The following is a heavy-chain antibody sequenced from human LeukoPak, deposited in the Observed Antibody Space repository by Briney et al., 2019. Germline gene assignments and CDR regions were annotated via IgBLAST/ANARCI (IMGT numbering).Heavy chain of an antibody. CDR3: ARLSSIAAAGTTDWFDP. J-gene: IGHJ5*02. CDR2: ISSSSSYI. V-gene: IGHV3-21*01. Sequence: GGSLRLSCAASGFTFSSYSMNWVRQAPGKGLEWVSSISSSSSYIYYADSVKGRFTISRDNAKNLLYLQMNSLRAEDTAVYYCARLSSIAAAGTTDWFDPWGQGTLVTVSS. D-gene: IGHD6-13*01. CDR1: GFTFSSYS.